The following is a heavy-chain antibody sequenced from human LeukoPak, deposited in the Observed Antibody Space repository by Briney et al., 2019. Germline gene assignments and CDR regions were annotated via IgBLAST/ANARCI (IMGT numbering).Heavy chain of an antibody. V-gene: IGHV3-7*03. Sequence: GGSLRLSCAASGFIFKKYWMNWVRQVPGKGLECLANIKEDGSETYYADSVKGRFTISRDNAKNSLYLQMNSLRAEDTAVYYCAGGEVTVWGQGTLVTVSS. CDR1: GFIFKKYW. D-gene: IGHD4-11*01. CDR2: IKEDGSET. J-gene: IGHJ4*02. CDR3: AGGEVTV.